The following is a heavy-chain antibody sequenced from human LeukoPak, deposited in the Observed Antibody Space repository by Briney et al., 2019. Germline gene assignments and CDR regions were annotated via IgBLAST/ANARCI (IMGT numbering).Heavy chain of an antibody. Sequence: PSETLSLTCTVSGGSISSGDYYWSWIRQPPGKGLEWIGYIYYSGSTYYNPSLKSRVTISVDTSKNQFSLKLSSVTAADTAVYYCARVGGYGSGSYYTDLWGRGTLVTVSS. CDR3: ARVGGYGSGSYYTDL. CDR2: IYYSGST. J-gene: IGHJ2*01. CDR1: GGSISSGDYY. V-gene: IGHV4-30-4*01. D-gene: IGHD3-10*01.